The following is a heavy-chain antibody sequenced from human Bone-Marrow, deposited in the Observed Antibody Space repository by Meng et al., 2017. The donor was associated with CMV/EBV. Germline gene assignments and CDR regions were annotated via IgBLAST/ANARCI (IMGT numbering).Heavy chain of an antibody. Sequence: ASVKVSCKASGYTFTSYGISWVRQAPGQGLEWMGWISAYNGNTNYAQKLQGRATMTTDTSTSTAYMELRSLRSDDTAVYYCARGRLGYYDFWSGYYPYYYGMDVWGQGTTVTVSS. J-gene: IGHJ6*02. CDR2: ISAYNGNT. CDR1: GYTFTSYG. V-gene: IGHV1-18*01. D-gene: IGHD3-3*01. CDR3: ARGRLGYYDFWSGYYPYYYGMDV.